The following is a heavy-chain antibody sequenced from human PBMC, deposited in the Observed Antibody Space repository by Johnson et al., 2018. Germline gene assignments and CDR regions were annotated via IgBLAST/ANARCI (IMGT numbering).Heavy chain of an antibody. CDR2: IVIAGDT. CDR3: ARSLRKSITMIVTPHWTLDGFDI. D-gene: IGHD3-22*01. J-gene: IGHJ3*02. Sequence: VQLQEWGRGLVQPGGSLRLPCAASGFTFSSYDMHWVRQGTGKRLEWVSGIVIAGDTYYSGHVKGRFTPCREKAQNSLYLQMNSLRDGDTAMYYCARSLRKSITMIVTPHWTLDGFDIWGQGTMVTVS. V-gene: IGHV3-13*01. CDR1: GFTFSSYD.